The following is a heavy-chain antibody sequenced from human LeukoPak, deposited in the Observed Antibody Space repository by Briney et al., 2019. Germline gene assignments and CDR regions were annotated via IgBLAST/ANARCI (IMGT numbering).Heavy chain of an antibody. CDR3: ARGDFYYMDV. J-gene: IGHJ6*03. CDR1: GASFNAYY. Sequence: SETLSLTCSVSGASFNAYYWTWIRQPPGKGLEGIGEINNGGSTIYNPSLKSRVTISVDTSKNQFSLKLSSVTAADTAVYYCARGDFYYMDVWGKGTTVTVSS. V-gene: IGHV4-34*01. CDR2: INNGGST.